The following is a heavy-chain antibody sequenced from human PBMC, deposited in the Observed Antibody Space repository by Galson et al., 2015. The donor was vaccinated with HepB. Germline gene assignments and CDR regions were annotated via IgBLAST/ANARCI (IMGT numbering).Heavy chain of an antibody. CDR2: INTNTGNP. CDR3: TRRNGNYWFDP. J-gene: IGHJ5*02. D-gene: IGHD5-24*01. V-gene: IGHV7-4-1*02. CDR1: GYTFISYA. Sequence: VKVSCKASGYTFISYAMNWVRQAPGQGLEWMGWINTNTGNPTYAQGFTGRFVFSLDTSVNTAYLQINSLKAEDTAVYYCTRRNGNYWFDPWGQGTLVTVSS.